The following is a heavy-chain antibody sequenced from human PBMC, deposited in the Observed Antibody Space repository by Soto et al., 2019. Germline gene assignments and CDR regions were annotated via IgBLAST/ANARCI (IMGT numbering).Heavy chain of an antibody. D-gene: IGHD3-10*01. Sequence: ASVKVSCKASGYTXTNYGISWVRQAPGQGLEWMGWISAYNGNTKYAQKLQGRVTMTTDTSTSTAYMELRSLRSDDTAVYYCARGVGSGSYYNQYNWFDPWGQGTLVTVS. CDR1: GYTXTNYG. J-gene: IGHJ5*02. V-gene: IGHV1-18*01. CDR3: ARGVGSGSYYNQYNWFDP. CDR2: ISAYNGNT.